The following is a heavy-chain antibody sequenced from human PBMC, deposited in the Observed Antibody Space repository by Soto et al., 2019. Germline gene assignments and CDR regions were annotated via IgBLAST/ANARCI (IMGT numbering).Heavy chain of an antibody. D-gene: IGHD1-20*01. V-gene: IGHV1-2*02. J-gene: IGHJ4*02. CDR2: INPNSGGT. Sequence: ASVKVSCKASGYTFTGYYMHCVRQAPGQGLEWMGWINPNSGGTNYAQKFQGRVTITRDTSASTAYMELSSLRSEDTAVYYCARGITLPTPLDYWGQGTLVTVSS. CDR3: ARGITLPTPLDY. CDR1: GYTFTGYY.